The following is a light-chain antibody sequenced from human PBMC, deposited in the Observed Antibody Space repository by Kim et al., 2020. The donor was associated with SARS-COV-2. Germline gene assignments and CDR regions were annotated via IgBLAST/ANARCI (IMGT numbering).Light chain of an antibody. Sequence: IQLTQSPSSLSASVGDRVTITCRASQVISGRLAWYQQKPGNTLKLLIYEVSSLQSGIPTRFSGSGSGTDFTLTINRLQPEDFATYYCQTVAFGGGTKVDIK. J-gene: IGKJ4*02. V-gene: IGKV1-13*02. CDR3: QTVA. CDR2: EVS. CDR1: QVISGR.